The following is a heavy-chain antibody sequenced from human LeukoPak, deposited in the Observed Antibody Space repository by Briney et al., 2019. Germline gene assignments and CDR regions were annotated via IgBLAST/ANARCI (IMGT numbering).Heavy chain of an antibody. CDR1: GFTFSSYA. CDR2: ISGSGGST. CDR3: AKVTYDFWSGYIDY. Sequence: GGSLRLSCAASGFTFSSYAMSWARQAPGKGLEWVSAISGSGGSTYYADSVKGRFTISRDNSKNTLYLQMNSLRAEDTAVYYCAKVTYDFWSGYIDYWGQGTLVTVSS. D-gene: IGHD3-3*01. J-gene: IGHJ4*02. V-gene: IGHV3-23*01.